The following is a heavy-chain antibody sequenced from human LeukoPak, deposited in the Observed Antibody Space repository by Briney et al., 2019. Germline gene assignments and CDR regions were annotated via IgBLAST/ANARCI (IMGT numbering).Heavy chain of an antibody. V-gene: IGHV3-23*01. J-gene: IGHJ4*02. CDR2: ITASGGNT. CDR3: ARGYYDSSGYYYLFDY. D-gene: IGHD3-22*01. Sequence: GGSLRLSCAASGFTFSSYAMGWVRQAPGKGLEWVSAITASGGNTYYADSVKGRFTISRDNSKNTLYLQMNSLRAEDTAVYYCARGYYDSSGYYYLFDYWGQGTLVTVSS. CDR1: GFTFSSYA.